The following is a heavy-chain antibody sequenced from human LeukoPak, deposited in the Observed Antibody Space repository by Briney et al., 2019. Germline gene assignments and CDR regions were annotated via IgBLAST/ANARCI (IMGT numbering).Heavy chain of an antibody. V-gene: IGHV3-23*01. CDR2: ITFSGAYT. D-gene: IGHD3-10*01. Sequence: GGSLRLSCAASGFTFSSYIMSWVRQAPGKGLEWVSLITFSGAYTYYADSVKGRFTISRDNSKSTLYLQMNSLRAEDTAVYYCAGSYGSGIYYRYFDYWGQGTLVTVSS. CDR1: GFTFSSYI. CDR3: AGSYGSGIYYRYFDY. J-gene: IGHJ4*02.